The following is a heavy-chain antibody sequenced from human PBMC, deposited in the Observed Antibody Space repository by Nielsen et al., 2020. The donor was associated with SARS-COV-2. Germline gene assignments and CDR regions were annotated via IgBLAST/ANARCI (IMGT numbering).Heavy chain of an antibody. CDR3: ARDSSGLDY. J-gene: IGHJ4*02. D-gene: IGHD6-19*01. V-gene: IGHV3-33*01. Sequence: GGSLRLSCAASGFTFSSYGMHWVRQAPGKGLEWVAVIWYDGSNKYYPGSVKGRFTISRENAKNSLYLQMNSLRAGDTAVYYCARDSSGLDYWGQGTLVTVSS. CDR1: GFTFSSYG. CDR2: IWYDGSNK.